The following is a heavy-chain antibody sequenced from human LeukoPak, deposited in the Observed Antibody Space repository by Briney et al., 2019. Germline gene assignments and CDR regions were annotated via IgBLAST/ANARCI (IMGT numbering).Heavy chain of an antibody. CDR2: IYDRGST. CDR1: GGSISSYY. J-gene: IGHJ4*02. V-gene: IGHV4-59*01. Sequence: SETLSLTCTVSGGSISSYYWSWIRQPPGKGLEWIGNIYDRGSTKYNPSLKSPVTISVDTSKNQFSLRLSSVTAADTAVYYCARGRTFDNWGQGTLVTVSS. CDR3: ARGRTFDN.